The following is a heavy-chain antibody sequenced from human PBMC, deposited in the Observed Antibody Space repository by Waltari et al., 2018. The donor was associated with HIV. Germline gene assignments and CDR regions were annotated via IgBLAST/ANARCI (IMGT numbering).Heavy chain of an antibody. CDR1: AGPFSDYY. Sequence: QVQLQQLAARLLKPSETLSLTCGVSAGPFSDYYWSWIRQSPGKGLEWIGEINRGGRTNYNPSLKSRPTISADTSKNEFSLRLKSMTVADTAIYFCARGRPPGMLTLDSEWWTGWYFDLWGRGTLITVSS. D-gene: IGHD2-8*01. J-gene: IGHJ2*01. V-gene: IGHV4-34*01. CDR3: ARGRPPGMLTLDSEWWTGWYFDL. CDR2: INRGGRT.